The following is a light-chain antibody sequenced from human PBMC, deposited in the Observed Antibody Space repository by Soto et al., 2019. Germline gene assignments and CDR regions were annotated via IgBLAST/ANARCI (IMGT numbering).Light chain of an antibody. Sequence: EIVLTQSPATLSLSPGERATLSCRASQSVSSYLAWYQQKPGQAPRLLIYDASNRATGIPARFSGSGAGTDFNLTISSLEPEDFAVDYCQQRSNGPLTFGGGTKVEIK. CDR2: DAS. CDR1: QSVSSY. CDR3: QQRSNGPLT. V-gene: IGKV3-11*01. J-gene: IGKJ4*01.